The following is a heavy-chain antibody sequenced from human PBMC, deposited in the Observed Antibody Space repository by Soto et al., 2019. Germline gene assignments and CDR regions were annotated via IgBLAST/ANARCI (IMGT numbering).Heavy chain of an antibody. CDR2: IVVGSGNT. Sequence: SVKVSCKASGFTFPSSAMQWVRQARGQRLEWIGWIVVGSGNTNHAQKFQERVTITRDMSTSTAYMELSSLRSEDTAVYYCSAGELGDFDWLHLFDYWGQGTLVTVSS. CDR1: GFTFPSSA. J-gene: IGHJ4*02. D-gene: IGHD3-9*01. V-gene: IGHV1-58*02. CDR3: SAGELGDFDWLHLFDY.